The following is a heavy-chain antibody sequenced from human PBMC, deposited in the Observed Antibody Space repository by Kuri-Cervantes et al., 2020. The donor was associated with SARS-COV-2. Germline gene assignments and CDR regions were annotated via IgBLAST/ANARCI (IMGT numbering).Heavy chain of an antibody. CDR3: AMGAANSYMDV. CDR1: GFSLTNYA. J-gene: IGHJ6*03. CDR2: IWYDGKNE. Sequence: LSLTCGASGFSLTNYAIHWVRQAPGKGLEWVSVIWYDGKNEYYAGSVKGRFNISRDTSKNTVSLHMNSLRAEDTAMYYCAMGAANSYMDVWGRGTTVTVSS. D-gene: IGHD3-16*01. V-gene: IGHV3-33*08.